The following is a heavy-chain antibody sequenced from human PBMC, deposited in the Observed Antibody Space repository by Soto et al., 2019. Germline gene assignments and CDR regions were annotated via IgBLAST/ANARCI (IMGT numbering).Heavy chain of an antibody. CDR2: ISYIGTT. Sequence: KSSETLSLTCTVSGGSTSNYYWSWIRQSPGKGLEWIGYISYIGTTNYNPSLKSRVTISVDTSKNQFSLRLTSVTAADTAVYYCVRGGGGYGNGMIDYWGQGTPVTVSS. CDR1: GGSTSNYY. CDR3: VRGGGGYGNGMIDY. D-gene: IGHD5-18*01. J-gene: IGHJ4*02. V-gene: IGHV4-59*01.